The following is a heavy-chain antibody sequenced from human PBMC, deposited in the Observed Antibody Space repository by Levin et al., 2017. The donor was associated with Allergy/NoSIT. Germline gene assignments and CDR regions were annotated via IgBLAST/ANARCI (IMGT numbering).Heavy chain of an antibody. CDR2: ISRGNSYT. Sequence: LSLTCAASGFIVSDSYMSWVRQAPGKGLEWVSYISRGNSYTNYLDSVKGRFTISRDNAKNSLYLQMNSLRAEDTAIYYCARGRVPNDYWGQGTLVTVSS. V-gene: IGHV3-11*05. J-gene: IGHJ4*02. CDR3: ARGRVPNDY. D-gene: IGHD3-10*01. CDR1: GFIVSDSY.